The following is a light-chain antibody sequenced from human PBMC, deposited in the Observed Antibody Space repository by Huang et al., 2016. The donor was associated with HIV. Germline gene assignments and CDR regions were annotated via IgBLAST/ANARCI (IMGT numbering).Light chain of an antibody. Sequence: EIVMTQSPDTLSLSPGERSTLSFRASQSVRAKLAWYQQNPGQAPRLLLHATATRAAGVPAIFSGSGSGTEFTLTISSLQSEDCGVYYCQQYESWPPLTFGGGTKVEIK. CDR3: QQYESWPPLT. CDR1: QSVRAK. CDR2: ATA. J-gene: IGKJ4*01. V-gene: IGKV3-15*01.